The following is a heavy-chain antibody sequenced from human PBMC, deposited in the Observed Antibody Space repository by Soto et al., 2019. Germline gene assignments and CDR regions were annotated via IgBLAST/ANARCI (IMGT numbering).Heavy chain of an antibody. CDR1: GFTFSSYA. CDR3: AKGRFSITGTKIYYYYYYGMDV. J-gene: IGHJ6*02. Sequence: GGSLRLSCAASGFTFSSYAMSWVRQAPGKGLEWVSAISGSGGSTYYADSVKGRSTISRDNSKNTLYLQMNSLRAEDTAVYYCAKGRFSITGTKIYYYYYYGMDVWGQGTTATVSS. D-gene: IGHD1-20*01. CDR2: ISGSGGST. V-gene: IGHV3-23*01.